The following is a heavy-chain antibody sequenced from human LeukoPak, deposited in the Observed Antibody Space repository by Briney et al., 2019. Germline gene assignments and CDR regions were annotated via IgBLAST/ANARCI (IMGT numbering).Heavy chain of an antibody. CDR3: ATNSGWRLDY. J-gene: IGHJ4*02. V-gene: IGHV4-4*02. CDR2: IYHGGST. Sequence: SETLSLTCAVSGASISSNNWWAWVRQPPGKGLEWIGEIYHGGSTNYNTSLRSRVTISVDKSKNQFSLNLTSVTAADTSVYYCATNSGWRLDYWGQGVLVTVSS. CDR1: GASISSNNW. D-gene: IGHD5-12*01.